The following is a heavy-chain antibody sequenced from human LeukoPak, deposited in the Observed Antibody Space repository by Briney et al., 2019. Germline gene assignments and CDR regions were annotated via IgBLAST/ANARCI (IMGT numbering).Heavy chain of an antibody. D-gene: IGHD2-2*01. CDR3: ARATDYIVVVPAAIGMDV. J-gene: IGHJ6*02. CDR1: GFTFSSYA. CDR2: ISYDGSIK. Sequence: GGSLRLSCAASGFTFSSYAMHWVRQAPGKGLEWVAVISYDGSIKYYADSVKGRFTISRDNSKNTLYLQMNSLRAEDTAVYYCARATDYIVVVPAAIGMDVWGQGTTVTVSS. V-gene: IGHV3-30-3*01.